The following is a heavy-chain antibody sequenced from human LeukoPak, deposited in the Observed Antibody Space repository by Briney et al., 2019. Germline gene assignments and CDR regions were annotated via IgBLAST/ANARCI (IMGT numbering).Heavy chain of an antibody. V-gene: IGHV3-23*01. Sequence: PGGSLRLSCAASGFTFSTYAMSWVRQAPGKGLKWVSGISDSGGTTFYADSVKGRFTISRDNSKNTLYMQMNSLRAEDTAVYYCAKDYSGSLPQFDYWGQGTLVTVSS. CDR2: ISDSGGTT. CDR3: AKDYSGSLPQFDY. J-gene: IGHJ4*02. CDR1: GFTFSTYA. D-gene: IGHD1-26*01.